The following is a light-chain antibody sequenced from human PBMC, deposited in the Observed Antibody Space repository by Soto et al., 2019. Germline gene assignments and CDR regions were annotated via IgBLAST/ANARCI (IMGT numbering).Light chain of an antibody. CDR3: QQSFSTPRT. J-gene: IGKJ1*01. Sequence: DLQMTQSPSSQSASVGDRVTITCRASQSINSYLNWYQQKPGKAPKLLIYAASSLQSGVPSRFSGIGSETDFTLTISSLQPDDFATYYCQQSFSTPRTFGQGTRVEI. CDR1: QSINSY. CDR2: AAS. V-gene: IGKV1-39*01.